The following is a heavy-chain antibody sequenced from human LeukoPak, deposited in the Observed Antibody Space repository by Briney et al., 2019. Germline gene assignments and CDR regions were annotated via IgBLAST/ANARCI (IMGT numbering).Heavy chain of an antibody. CDR2: ISANNGNT. V-gene: IGHV1-18*01. CDR3: ARVSQDYDFWSGYYFPYYFDY. J-gene: IGHJ4*02. CDR1: GYTFTSYG. Sequence: ASVKVSCKASGYTFTSYGISWVRQAPGQGLEWMGWISANNGNTNYARKLQGRVTMTTDTSTSTAYMELRSLRSDDTAVYYCARVSQDYDFWSGYYFPYYFDYWGQGTLVTVSS. D-gene: IGHD3-3*01.